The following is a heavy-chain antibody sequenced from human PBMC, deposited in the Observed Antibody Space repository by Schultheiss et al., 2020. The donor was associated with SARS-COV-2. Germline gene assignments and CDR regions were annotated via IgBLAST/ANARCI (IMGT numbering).Heavy chain of an antibody. CDR2: IYYSGST. J-gene: IGHJ4*02. Sequence: SETLSLTCAVYGGSFSGYYWSWIRQPPGKGLEWIGSIYYSGSTYYNPSLKSRVTISVDTSKNQFSLKLSSVTAADTAVYYCARASGKDIVVVPAATAFDYWGQGTLVTVSS. D-gene: IGHD2-2*01. CDR3: ARASGKDIVVVPAATAFDY. V-gene: IGHV4-34*01. CDR1: GGSFSGYY.